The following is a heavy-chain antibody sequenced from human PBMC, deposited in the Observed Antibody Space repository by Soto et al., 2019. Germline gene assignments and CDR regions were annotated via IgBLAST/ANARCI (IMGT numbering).Heavy chain of an antibody. CDR3: ARLAAGYWYFDL. V-gene: IGHV4-39*01. D-gene: IGHD6-19*01. CDR2: IYYSGST. Sequence: QLQLQESGPGLVKPSETLSLTCTVSGGSISSSSYYWGWIRQPPGKGLEWIGRIYYSGSTYYNPSLKSRVTISVDTSKNQFSLKLSSVTAADTAVYYCARLAAGYWYFDLWGRGTLVTVSS. J-gene: IGHJ2*01. CDR1: GGSISSSSYY.